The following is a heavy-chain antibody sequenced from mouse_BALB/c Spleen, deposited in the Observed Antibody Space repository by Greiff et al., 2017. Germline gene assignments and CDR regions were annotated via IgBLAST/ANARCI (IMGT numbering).Heavy chain of an antibody. D-gene: IGHD1-2*01. J-gene: IGHJ4*01. CDR2: IWGGGST. CDR3: AAGFTTATEGYYYAMDY. Sequence: VMLVESGPGLVAPSQSLSITCTVSGFSLTDYGVSWIRQPPGKGLEWLGVIWGGGSTYYNSALKSRLSISKDNSKSQVFLKMNSLQTDDTAMYYCAAGFTTATEGYYYAMDYWGQGTSVTVSS. CDR1: GFSLTDYG. V-gene: IGHV2-6-5*01.